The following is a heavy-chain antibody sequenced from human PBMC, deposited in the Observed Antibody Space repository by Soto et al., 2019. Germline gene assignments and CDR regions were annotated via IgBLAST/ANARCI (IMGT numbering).Heavy chain of an antibody. CDR3: ARRRGYCTIGVCHGSDYYYGRDV. CDR1: GYSFTSYW. CDR2: VYPGDSDT. J-gene: IGHJ6*02. Sequence: GPSVKISSKGSGYSFTSYWIGWVNQMPAQGLEWMGTVYPGDSDTRYSPSFQGQVTSSADKSISTSYLQWRSLKASDTAIYYCARRRGYCTIGVCHGSDYYYGRDVCDQGTTGTAAS. V-gene: IGHV5-51*07. D-gene: IGHD2-8*01.